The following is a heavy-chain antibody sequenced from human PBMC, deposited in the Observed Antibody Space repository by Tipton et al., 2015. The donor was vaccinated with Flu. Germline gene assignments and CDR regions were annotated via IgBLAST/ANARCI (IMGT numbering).Heavy chain of an antibody. V-gene: IGHV3-33*01. J-gene: IGHJ6*02. CDR2: IWYDGSNK. Sequence: SGSTFSSYGMHWVRQAPGKGLEWVAVIWYDGSNKYYADSVKGRFTISRDNSKNTLYLQMNSLRAEDTAVYYCALFIAAGGTTPWGLRYGMDVLGQGSTVTVSS. CDR3: ALFIAAGGTTPWGLRYGMDV. CDR1: GSTFSSYG. D-gene: IGHD6-13*01.